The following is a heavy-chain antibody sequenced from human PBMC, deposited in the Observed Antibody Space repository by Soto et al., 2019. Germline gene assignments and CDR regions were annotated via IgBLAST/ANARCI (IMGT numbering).Heavy chain of an antibody. CDR1: GFTFSDYT. Sequence: EVQLLESGGGLVQPGGSLTLSCAASGFTFSDYTMTWVRQAPGKVLECISVILSDYNTYYAGSVRGRFTISRDNSKNTWFREWSALRAEDTAVYYCPRRTRGYFGYWGQEPWSPSPQ. CDR2: ILSDYNT. D-gene: IGHD2-2*01. J-gene: IGHJ4*01. CDR3: PRRTRGYFGY. V-gene: IGHV3-23*03.